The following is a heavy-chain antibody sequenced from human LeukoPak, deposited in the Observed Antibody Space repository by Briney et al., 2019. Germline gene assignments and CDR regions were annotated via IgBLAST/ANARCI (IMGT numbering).Heavy chain of an antibody. V-gene: IGHV4-34*01. CDR1: GGSFSGYY. D-gene: IGHD3-10*01. J-gene: IGHJ5*02. Sequence: PSETLSLTCAVYGGSFSGYYWSWIRQPPGKGLEWIGEINHSGSTNYNPSLKSRVIISVDTSKNQFSLKLSFVTAADTAVYYCARDSGAIKGRYNWFDPWGQGTLVTVSS. CDR3: ARDSGAIKGRYNWFDP. CDR2: INHSGST.